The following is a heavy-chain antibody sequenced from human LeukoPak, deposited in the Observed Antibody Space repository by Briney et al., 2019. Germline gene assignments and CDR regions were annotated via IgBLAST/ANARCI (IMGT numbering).Heavy chain of an antibody. V-gene: IGHV3-23*01. CDR3: AKLPDSGSYYYFDY. D-gene: IGHD1-26*01. Sequence: GGSLRLSCAASGFTFDDYGMSWVRQAPGKGLEWVSDISSGVGSTYYADSVKGRFTISRDNSKNTLYLQMNNLRAEDTAVYYCAKLPDSGSYYYFDYWGQGTLVTVSS. CDR2: ISSGVGST. J-gene: IGHJ4*02. CDR1: GFTFDDYG.